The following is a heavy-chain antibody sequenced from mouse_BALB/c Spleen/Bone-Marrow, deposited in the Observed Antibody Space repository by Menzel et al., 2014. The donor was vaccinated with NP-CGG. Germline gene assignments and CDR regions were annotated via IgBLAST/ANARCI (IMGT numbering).Heavy chain of an antibody. CDR3: ARVYFDDYEAWFAY. CDR1: GLTFTDYY. Sequence: EVKLMESGGGLVQPGGSLRLSCATSGLTFTDYYMSWVRQPPGKALEWLGFIRNKANGYTTEYSASVKGRFTISRDNSQSILFLQMSTLRTEDSAIYYCARVYFDDYEAWFAYWGQGTLVTVSA. D-gene: IGHD2-13*01. CDR2: IRNKANGYTT. V-gene: IGHV7-3*02. J-gene: IGHJ3*01.